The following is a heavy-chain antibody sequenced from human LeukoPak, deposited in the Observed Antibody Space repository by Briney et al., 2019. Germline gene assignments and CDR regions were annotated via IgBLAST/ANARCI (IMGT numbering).Heavy chain of an antibody. CDR1: GFTFSRDW. J-gene: IGHJ4*02. CDR2: MNSDGSTT. CDR3: ARGRSSSWYGVTATFDY. D-gene: IGHD6-13*01. Sequence: GGSLRLSCAASGFTFSRDWMHWVRQAPGKGLVWVSRMNSDGSTTNYADSAKGRFTISRDNSKNTLYLQMNSLRAEDTAVYYCARGRSSSWYGVTATFDYWGQGTLVTVSS. V-gene: IGHV3-74*01.